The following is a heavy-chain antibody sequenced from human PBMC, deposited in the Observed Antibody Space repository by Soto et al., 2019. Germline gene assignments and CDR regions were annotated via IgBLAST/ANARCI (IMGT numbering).Heavy chain of an antibody. CDR3: ASVGSDYDNSGYYLP. CDR2: IYYSGST. D-gene: IGHD3-22*01. CDR1: GGSISSYY. V-gene: IGHV4-59*12. J-gene: IGHJ5*02. Sequence: PSETLSLTCTVSGGSISSYYWSWIRQPPGKGLEWIGYIYYSGSTNYNPSLKSRATISVDKSENQFSLRLKSVTAADTAVYYCASVGSDYDNSGYYLPWGPGTLVTVSS.